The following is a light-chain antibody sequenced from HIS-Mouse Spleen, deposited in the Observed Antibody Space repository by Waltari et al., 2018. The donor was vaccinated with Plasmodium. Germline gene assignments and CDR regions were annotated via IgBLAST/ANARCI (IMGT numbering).Light chain of an antibody. Sequence: AIQMTQSPSSLYASVGDRVTLTCRASQGIRNDLGWYQQKPGKAPKLLIYAASSLQSGVPSRFSGSGSGTDFTLTISSLQPEDFATYYCLQDYNYPWTFGQGTKVEIK. CDR3: LQDYNYPWT. CDR1: QGIRND. J-gene: IGKJ1*01. CDR2: AAS. V-gene: IGKV1-6*01.